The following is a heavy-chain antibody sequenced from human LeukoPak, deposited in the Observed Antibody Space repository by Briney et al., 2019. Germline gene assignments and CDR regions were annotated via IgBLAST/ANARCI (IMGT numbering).Heavy chain of an antibody. V-gene: IGHV3-7*01. D-gene: IGHD5-12*01. J-gene: IGHJ3*02. Sequence: LGGSLRLSCAASGFTFTSSWMCWGRQAPGKGLEWVANIKEDGSVTNYVHSVRGRFTISRDNAKNSLYLQMNSLRVEDTAVYYCATDSGYNAFDIWGQGTMVSVSS. CDR3: ATDSGYNAFDI. CDR2: IKEDGSVT. CDR1: GFTFTSSW.